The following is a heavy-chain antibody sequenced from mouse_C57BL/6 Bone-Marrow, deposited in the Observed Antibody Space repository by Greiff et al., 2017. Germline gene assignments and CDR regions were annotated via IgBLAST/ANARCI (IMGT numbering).Heavy chain of an antibody. D-gene: IGHD2-1*01. J-gene: IGHJ3*01. CDR2: IDPETGGT. CDR3: TRYGNCRFAY. Sequence: QVQLQQSGAELVRPGASVTLSCKASGYTLTDYEMHWVKQTPVHGLEWIGAIDPETGGTAYNQKFKGKAILTADKSSSTAYMELRSLTSEDSAVYYCTRYGNCRFAYWGQGTLVTVSA. CDR1: GYTLTDYE. V-gene: IGHV1-15*01.